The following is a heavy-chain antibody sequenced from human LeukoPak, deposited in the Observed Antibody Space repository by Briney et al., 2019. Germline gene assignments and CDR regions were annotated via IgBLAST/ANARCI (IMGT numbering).Heavy chain of an antibody. J-gene: IGHJ4*02. Sequence: SETLSLTCAVSGGSISSSNWWSWVRQPPGKGLEWIGEINHSGSTNYNPSLKSRVTISVDTSKNQFSLKLSSVTAADTAVYYCARDVVVTAIRFDYWGQGTLVTVSS. CDR2: INHSGST. CDR3: ARDVVVTAIRFDY. V-gene: IGHV4-4*02. CDR1: GGSISSSNW. D-gene: IGHD2-21*02.